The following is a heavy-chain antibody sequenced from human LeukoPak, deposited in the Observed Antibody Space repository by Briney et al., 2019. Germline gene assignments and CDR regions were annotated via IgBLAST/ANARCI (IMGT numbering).Heavy chain of an antibody. CDR1: GGSISSGGYY. V-gene: IGHV4-39*07. CDR3: ARAARDRGILRVLDY. D-gene: IGHD3-10*01. CDR2: VFYSGST. Sequence: SETLSLTCTVSGGSISSGGYYWGWIRQPPGKGLEWIGSVFYSGSTYYNPSLKSRVTISVDTSKNQFSLRLSSVTDADTAVYYCARAARDRGILRVLDYWGQGTLVTVSS. J-gene: IGHJ4*02.